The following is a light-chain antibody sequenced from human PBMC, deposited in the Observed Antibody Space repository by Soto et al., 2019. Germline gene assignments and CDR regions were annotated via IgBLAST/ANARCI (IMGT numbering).Light chain of an antibody. J-gene: IGLJ1*01. Sequence: QSVLTQPASVSGSPGQSITISCTGTSRDVGGYNYVSWYQQHPGKAPKLMIYEVSNRPSGVSNRFSGSKSGNTASLTISGLQAEDEADYYCSSYTSSSTYVFGTATKVTVL. CDR2: EVS. CDR3: SSYTSSSTYV. V-gene: IGLV2-14*01. CDR1: SRDVGGYNY.